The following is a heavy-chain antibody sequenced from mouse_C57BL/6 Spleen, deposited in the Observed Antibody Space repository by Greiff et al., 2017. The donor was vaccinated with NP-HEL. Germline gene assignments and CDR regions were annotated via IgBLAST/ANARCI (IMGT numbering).Heavy chain of an antibody. CDR3: ARQGTVVAYYYAMDY. D-gene: IGHD1-1*01. CDR2: ISSGGSYT. Sequence: EVKLQESGGDLVKPGGSLKLSCAASGFTFSSYGMSWVRQTPDKRLEWVATISSGGSYTYYPDSVKGRFTISRDNAKNTLYLQMSRLKSEDTAMYYCARQGTVVAYYYAMDYWGQGTSVTVSS. J-gene: IGHJ4*01. CDR1: GFTFSSYG. V-gene: IGHV5-6*01.